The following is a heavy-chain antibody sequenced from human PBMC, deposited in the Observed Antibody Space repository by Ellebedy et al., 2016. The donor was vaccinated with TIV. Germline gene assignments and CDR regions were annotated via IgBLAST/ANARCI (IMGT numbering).Heavy chain of an antibody. J-gene: IGHJ4*02. V-gene: IGHV1-46*01. CDR1: GYTFTSYY. CDR3: AKAVVAGRFYDFWSGYRGPVC. D-gene: IGHD3-3*01. CDR2: INPSGGNT. Sequence: ASVKVSCXASGYTFTSYYMHWVRQAPGQGLEWMGIINPSGGNTGYAQKFQGRVTMTRDTSISTAYMELSRLRSDDTAVYYCAKAVVAGRFYDFWSGYRGPVCWGQGTLVTVSS.